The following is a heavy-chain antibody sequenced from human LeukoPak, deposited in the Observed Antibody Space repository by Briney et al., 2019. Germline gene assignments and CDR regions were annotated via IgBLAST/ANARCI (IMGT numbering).Heavy chain of an antibody. CDR3: ARERYFDWLRQLSDFDY. D-gene: IGHD3-9*01. CDR2: IYYSGST. J-gene: IGHJ4*02. CDR1: GGSISSSSYY. Sequence: SKTLSLTYTVSGGSISSSSYYWGWIRQPPGKGLEWIGSIYYSGSTYYNPSLKSRVTISVDTSKNQFSLKLSSVTAADTAVYYCARERYFDWLRQLSDFDYWGQGTLVTVSS. V-gene: IGHV4-39*07.